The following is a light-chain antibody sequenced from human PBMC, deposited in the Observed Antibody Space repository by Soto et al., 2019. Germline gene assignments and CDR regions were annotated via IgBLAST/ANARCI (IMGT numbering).Light chain of an antibody. Sequence: DIQMTQSPSTLSASVGDRVTITCRASQSISSWLAWYQQKPGKAPKLLIYKASSLESGVPSRFSGSGSGTEFTLTMSSLQPDDFATYYCQQYSTYFSLTFGGGTKVEIK. CDR2: KAS. J-gene: IGKJ4*01. CDR3: QQYSTYFSLT. V-gene: IGKV1-5*03. CDR1: QSISSW.